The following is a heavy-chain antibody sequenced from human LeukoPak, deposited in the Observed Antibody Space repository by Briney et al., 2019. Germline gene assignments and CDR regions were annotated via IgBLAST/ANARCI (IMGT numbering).Heavy chain of an antibody. J-gene: IGHJ4*02. D-gene: IGHD1/OR15-1a*01. CDR3: SRRRRNNYFDY. Sequence: QAGGSLRLSCAASGFTFSIYAMSWVRQGPGKGLEWLSGISGNGGSTYYEDSVEGRFTISRDNSKNTLSLHMTSLRTEDTSVYYCSRRRRNNYFDYWGQGTLVTVSS. CDR2: ISGNGGST. V-gene: IGHV3-23*01. CDR1: GFTFSIYA.